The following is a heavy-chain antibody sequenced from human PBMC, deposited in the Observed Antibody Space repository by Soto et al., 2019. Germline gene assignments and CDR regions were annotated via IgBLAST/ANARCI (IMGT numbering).Heavy chain of an antibody. D-gene: IGHD1-26*01. CDR3: TRGGGAHYRFDP. J-gene: IGHJ5*02. CDR1: GYTFTSSY. V-gene: IGHV1-18*01. CDR2: ISPYNGNT. Sequence: QIQLVQSGAELRKPGASVKVSCKTSGYTFTSSYLTWVRQAPVRGLEWVGWISPYNGNTNDAQKLQGRVTITTDTSTSTVYMELRSLRPDDAAVYYCTRGGGAHYRFDPWGQGTLVTVSS.